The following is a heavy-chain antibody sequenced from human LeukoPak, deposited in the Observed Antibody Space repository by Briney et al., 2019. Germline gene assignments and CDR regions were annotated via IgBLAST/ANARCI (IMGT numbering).Heavy chain of an antibody. CDR3: TRERDGDGYNSD. CDR1: GFTFSGSA. J-gene: IGHJ4*02. CDR2: IRSKTNNYAT. V-gene: IGHV3-73*01. Sequence: QAGGSLRLSCAASGFTFSGSAMHWVRQASGKGLEWVGRIRSKTNNYATAFAASVKGRFTISRDDSKNTAYLQMNSLKTEDTAVYYCTRERDGDGYNSDWGQGTLVTVSS. D-gene: IGHD5-24*01.